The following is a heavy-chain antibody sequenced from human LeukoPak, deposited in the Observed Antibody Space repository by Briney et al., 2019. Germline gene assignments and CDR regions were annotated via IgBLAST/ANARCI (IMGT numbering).Heavy chain of an antibody. Sequence: PGGSLRLSCAASGFTFSDYYMTWIRQAPGKGLEWVSYISDDGSTIYYADSVKGRFTISRDNSKNTLYLQMNSLRAEDTAVYYCASWFGHDKPHSHDNYYYYYGMDVWGQGTTVTVSS. CDR3: ASWFGHDKPHSHDNYYYYYGMDV. D-gene: IGHD3-10*01. V-gene: IGHV3-11*01. CDR1: GFTFSDYY. CDR2: ISDDGSTI. J-gene: IGHJ6*02.